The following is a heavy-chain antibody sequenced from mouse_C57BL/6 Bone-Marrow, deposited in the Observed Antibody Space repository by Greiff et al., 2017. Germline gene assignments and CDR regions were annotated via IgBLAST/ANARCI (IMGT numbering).Heavy chain of an antibody. Sequence: QVQLQQSGPELVKPGASVKLSCKASGYTFTSYDINWVKQRPGQGLEWIGCISPRDGRTKSNEKFKGKDTLTVDTSSSTAYMELHSLTSEDSAVYFCARGIYYDYQYYFDYWGQGTTLTVSS. CDR1: GYTFTSYD. CDR2: ISPRDGRT. V-gene: IGHV1-85*01. J-gene: IGHJ2*01. D-gene: IGHD2-4*01. CDR3: ARGIYYDYQYYFDY.